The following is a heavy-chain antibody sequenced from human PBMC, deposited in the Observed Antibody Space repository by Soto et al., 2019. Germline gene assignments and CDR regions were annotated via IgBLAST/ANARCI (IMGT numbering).Heavy chain of an antibody. D-gene: IGHD2-15*01. CDR2: ISAYNGNT. CDR1: GYTFTSYG. J-gene: IGHJ6*03. Sequence: ASVKVSCKASGYTFTSYGISWVRQAPGQGLEWMGWISAYNGNTNYAQKLQGRVTMTTDTSTSTAYMELRSLRSDDTAVYYCAREGCSGGSCYEMYYYYYYMDFWGKGTTVTVSS. V-gene: IGHV1-18*01. CDR3: AREGCSGGSCYEMYYYYYYMDF.